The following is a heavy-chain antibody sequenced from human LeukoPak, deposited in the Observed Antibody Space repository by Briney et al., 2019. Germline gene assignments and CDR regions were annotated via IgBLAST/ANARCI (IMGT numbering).Heavy chain of an antibody. J-gene: IGHJ4*02. CDR3: ARDTDYYDSSGYLRD. CDR1: GYIFTGYY. CDR2: INPNSGGT. V-gene: IGHV1-2*02. Sequence: ASVKVSCKASGYIFTGYYMHWVRQAPGQGLEWMGWINPNSGGTNYAQKFQGRVTMTRDTSISTAYMELSRLRSDDTAVYYCARDTDYYDSSGYLRDWGQGTLVTVSS. D-gene: IGHD3-22*01.